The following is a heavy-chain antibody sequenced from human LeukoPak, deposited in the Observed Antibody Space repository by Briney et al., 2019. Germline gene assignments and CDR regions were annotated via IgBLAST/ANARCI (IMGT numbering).Heavy chain of an antibody. CDR1: GFTLSNYA. J-gene: IGHJ6*02. Sequence: GGSLTLSCAASGFTLSNYAMNWVRQAPGKGLEWVASISYDGRNNYYADSVKGRFTMSRDSSKNTLYVQMNSLRDDDTAIYYCARDRNHYDLLSHNYGMDVWGQGTTVTVSS. CDR2: ISYDGRNN. D-gene: IGHD1-14*01. CDR3: ARDRNHYDLLSHNYGMDV. V-gene: IGHV3-30*04.